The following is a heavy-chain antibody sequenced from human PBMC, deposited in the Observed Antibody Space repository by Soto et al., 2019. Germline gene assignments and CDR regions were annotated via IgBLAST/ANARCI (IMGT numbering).Heavy chain of an antibody. V-gene: IGHV1-69*02. CDR1: GGTFSSYT. D-gene: IGHD6-13*01. J-gene: IGHJ4*02. CDR2: IIPILGIA. Sequence: QVQLVQSGAEVKKPGSSVKVSCKASGGTFSSYTISWVRQAPGQGLEWMGRIIPILGIANYAQKFQGRVTIPADKSTSTAYMELSSLRSEDTAVYYCARCSSSWNTAADYWGQGTLVTVSS. CDR3: ARCSSSWNTAADY.